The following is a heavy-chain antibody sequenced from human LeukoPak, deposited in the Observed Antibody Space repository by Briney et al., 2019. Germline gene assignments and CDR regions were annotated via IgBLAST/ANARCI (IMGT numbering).Heavy chain of an antibody. J-gene: IGHJ4*02. Sequence: ASVKVSCKVSGYTLTELSMHWVRQAPGKGLEWMGGFDHEDGETIYAQKFQGRVTMTEDTSTDTAYMELSSLRAEDTAVYYCATAEPGSSGWYYPFDYWGQGTLVTVSS. V-gene: IGHV1-24*01. CDR2: FDHEDGET. CDR3: ATAEPGSSGWYYPFDY. D-gene: IGHD6-19*01. CDR1: GYTLTELS.